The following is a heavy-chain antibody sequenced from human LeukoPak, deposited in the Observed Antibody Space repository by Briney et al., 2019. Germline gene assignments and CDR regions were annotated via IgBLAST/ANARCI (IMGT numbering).Heavy chain of an antibody. Sequence: GASVKVSCKASGYTFTSYDINWVRQATGQGLGWMGWVNPNSGHTGYAQKLQGRVTMTTDTSTSTAYMELRSLRSDDTAVYYCAREPLPDADYYDSSGYYYFDYWGQGTLVTVSS. CDR2: VNPNSGHT. CDR1: GYTFTSYD. V-gene: IGHV1-8*01. D-gene: IGHD3-22*01. J-gene: IGHJ4*02. CDR3: AREPLPDADYYDSSGYYYFDY.